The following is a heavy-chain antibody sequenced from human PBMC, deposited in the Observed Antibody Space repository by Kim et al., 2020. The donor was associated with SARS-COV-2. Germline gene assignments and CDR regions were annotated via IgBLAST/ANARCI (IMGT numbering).Heavy chain of an antibody. CDR3: ARPARDHYYGSGSFHV. J-gene: IGHJ6*02. V-gene: IGHV4-34*01. D-gene: IGHD3-10*01. Sequence: SETLSLTCAVYGGSFSGYYWSWIRQPPGKGLEWIGEINHSGSTNYNPSLKSRVTISVDTSKNQFSLKLSSVTAADAAVYYCARPARDHYYGSGSFHVWGQGTTVTVSS. CDR1: GGSFSGYY. CDR2: INHSGST.